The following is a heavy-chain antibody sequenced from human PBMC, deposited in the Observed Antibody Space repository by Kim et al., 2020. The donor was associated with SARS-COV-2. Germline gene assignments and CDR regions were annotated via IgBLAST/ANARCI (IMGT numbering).Heavy chain of an antibody. Sequence: SETLSLTCTVSGGIISAYYCSWFRQPPGKGPEWIWYVDYSGNTDSNPSLKSRVTLSVDTSKNQFSLNLKSGTAADTAVYYCAGAQFHLLKTGAFDPWGEGTLLTVSS. V-gene: IGHV4-59*01. D-gene: IGHD7-27*01. CDR1: GGIISAYY. J-gene: IGHJ5*02. CDR2: VDYSGNT. CDR3: AGAQFHLLKTGAFDP.